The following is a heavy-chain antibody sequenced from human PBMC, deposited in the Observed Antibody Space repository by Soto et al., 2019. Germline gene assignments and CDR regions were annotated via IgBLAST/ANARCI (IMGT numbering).Heavy chain of an antibody. Sequence: QVHLVQSGTEVKEPGASVKVSCKASASTFTGYTINWVRQAPGQGLEWMGWISTFNGNTKYAGNFEGRVTMTTNTHTTTADMEPTSLTFDDTAVYFGARGTVTSGRWFGPRGQGTLVSVAS. V-gene: IGHV1-18*04. CDR1: ASTFTGYT. J-gene: IGHJ5*02. CDR3: ARGTVTSGRWFGP. CDR2: ISTFNGNT. D-gene: IGHD4-17*01.